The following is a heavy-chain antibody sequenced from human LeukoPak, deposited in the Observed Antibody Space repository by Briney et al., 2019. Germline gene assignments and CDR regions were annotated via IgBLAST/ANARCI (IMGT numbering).Heavy chain of an antibody. V-gene: IGHV3-33*08. D-gene: IGHD1-7*01. CDR1: GFTFSNYW. J-gene: IGHJ4*02. Sequence: GGSLRLSCAASGFTFSNYWMTWVRQAPGKGLEWVAVIWYDGSNKYYADSVKGRFTISRDNSKNTLYLQMNSLRAEDTAVYYCASFVELPDYWGQGTLVTVSS. CDR2: IWYDGSNK. CDR3: ASFVELPDY.